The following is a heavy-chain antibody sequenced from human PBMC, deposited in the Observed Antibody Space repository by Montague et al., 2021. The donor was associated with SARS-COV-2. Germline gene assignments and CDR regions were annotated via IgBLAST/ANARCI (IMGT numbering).Heavy chain of an antibody. Sequence: SETLSLTCTVSGGSISSSSYYWGWIRQPPGKGLEWIGSIYYSGSTYYNPSLRSRVTISVDTSKNQFSLKLSSVTAAGTAVYYCARDGEVVGNWFDPWGQGTLVTVSS. J-gene: IGHJ5*02. V-gene: IGHV4-39*07. CDR2: IYYSGST. CDR3: ARDGEVVGNWFDP. CDR1: GGSISSSSYY. D-gene: IGHD2-2*01.